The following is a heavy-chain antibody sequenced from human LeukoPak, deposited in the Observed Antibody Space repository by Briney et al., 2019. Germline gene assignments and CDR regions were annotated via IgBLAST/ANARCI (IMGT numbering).Heavy chain of an antibody. CDR3: AKPDLITMILHY. D-gene: IGHD3-22*01. Sequence: PGGSLRLSCAASGFTFSNAWMSWVRQAPGKGLEWVGRIKSKTDGGTTDYAAPVKGRFTISRDDSKNTLYLQMNSLKTEDTAVYYCAKPDLITMILHYWGQGTLVTVSS. CDR2: IKSKTDGGTT. J-gene: IGHJ4*02. CDR1: GFTFSNAW. V-gene: IGHV3-15*01.